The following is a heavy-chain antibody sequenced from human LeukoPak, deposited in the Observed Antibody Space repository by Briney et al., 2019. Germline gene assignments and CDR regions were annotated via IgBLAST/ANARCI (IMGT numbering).Heavy chain of an antibody. CDR2: ISAYNGNT. Sequence: ASVKVSCKASGHTFSIYGFSWVRQAPGQGLEWMGWISAYNGNTNYAQKFQGRVTMTTDTSTSTAHMELRSLRSDDTAVYYCARQGYSGHSQGAADYWGQGTLVTVSS. V-gene: IGHV1-18*01. CDR3: ARQGYSGHSQGAADY. J-gene: IGHJ4*02. D-gene: IGHD4-23*01. CDR1: GHTFSIYG.